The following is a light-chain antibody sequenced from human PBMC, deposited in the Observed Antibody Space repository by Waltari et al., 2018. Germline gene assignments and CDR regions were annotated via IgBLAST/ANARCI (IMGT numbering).Light chain of an antibody. CDR3: SSYTSSSTRV. CDR2: GVS. J-gene: IGLJ3*02. V-gene: IGLV2-14*01. CDR1: SSDVGGYNY. Sequence: QSALTQPASVSGSPGQSITISCTGTSSDVGGYNYVSWYQQHPGKAPKPMIYGVSKRPSGVSNRFSGSKSGNTASLTISGLQAEDEADYYCSSYTSSSTRVFGGGTKLTVL.